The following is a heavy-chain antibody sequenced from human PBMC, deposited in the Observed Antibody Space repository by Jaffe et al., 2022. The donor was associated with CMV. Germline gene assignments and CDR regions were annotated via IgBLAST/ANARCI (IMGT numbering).Heavy chain of an antibody. CDR1: GFTFSSYA. CDR2: ISGSGGST. D-gene: IGHD3-10*01. CDR3: AKDRRLLWFGELKYGMDV. Sequence: EVQLLESGGGLVQPGGSLRLSCAASGFTFSSYAMSWVRQAPGKGLEWVSAISGSGGSTYYADSVKGRFTISRDNSKNTLYLQMNSLRAEDTAVYYCAKDRRLLWFGELKYGMDVWGQGTTVTVSS. V-gene: IGHV3-23*01. J-gene: IGHJ6*02.